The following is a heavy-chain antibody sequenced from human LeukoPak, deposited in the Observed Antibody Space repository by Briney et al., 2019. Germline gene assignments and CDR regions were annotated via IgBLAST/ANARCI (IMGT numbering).Heavy chain of an antibody. D-gene: IGHD5-18*01. CDR3: ARTAGWSYGFDY. V-gene: IGHV3-23*01. CDR1: GFTFSSYA. CDR2: ISASGGST. Sequence: GGSLRLSCAASGFTFSSYAMSWVRQAPGKGLEWVSGISASGGSTSYADSVKGRFTVSRDDSKRTLFLQMNSLRAEDTAVNYCARTAGWSYGFDYWGQGTLVTVSS. J-gene: IGHJ4*02.